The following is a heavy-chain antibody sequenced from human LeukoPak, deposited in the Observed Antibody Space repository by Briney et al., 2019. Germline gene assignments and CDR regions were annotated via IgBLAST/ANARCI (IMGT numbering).Heavy chain of an antibody. J-gene: IGHJ4*02. Sequence: ASVKVSCKASGYTFTDYTMHWLRQAPGQRLDWMGWINGGSGNTKYSPEFQGRVTMTRDTSISTAYMELSRLRSDDTAVYYCACDCGGNPLDYWGQGTLVTVSS. CDR3: ACDCGGNPLDY. D-gene: IGHD4-23*01. V-gene: IGHV1-3*01. CDR2: INGGSGNT. CDR1: GYTFTDYT.